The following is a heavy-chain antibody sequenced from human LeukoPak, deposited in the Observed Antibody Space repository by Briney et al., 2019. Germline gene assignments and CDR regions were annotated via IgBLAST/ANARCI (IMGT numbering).Heavy chain of an antibody. J-gene: IGHJ3*02. D-gene: IGHD1-26*01. CDR2: MNPNSGNT. V-gene: IGHV1-8*03. CDR1: GYTFTGYY. CDR3: ASWRSGSYYVNDAFDI. Sequence: ASVKVSCKASGYTFTGYYMHWVRQATGQGLEWMGWMNPNSGNTGYAQKFQGRVTITRNTSISTAYMELSSLRSEDTAVCYCASWRSGSYYVNDAFDIWGQGTMVTVSS.